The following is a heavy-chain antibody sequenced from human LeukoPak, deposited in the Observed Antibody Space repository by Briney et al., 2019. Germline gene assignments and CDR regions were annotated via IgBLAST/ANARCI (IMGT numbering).Heavy chain of an antibody. D-gene: IGHD2-2*02. CDR2: IYYSGST. Sequence: SETLSLTCTVSGGSISSSSYYWGWIRQPPGKGLEWIGSIYYSGSTYYNPSLKSRVTISVDTSKNQFSLKLSPVTAADTAVYYCAAETRVVVVPAAIRGNWFDPWGQGTLVTVSS. CDR3: AAETRVVVVPAAIRGNWFDP. CDR1: GGSISSSSYY. J-gene: IGHJ5*02. V-gene: IGHV4-39*01.